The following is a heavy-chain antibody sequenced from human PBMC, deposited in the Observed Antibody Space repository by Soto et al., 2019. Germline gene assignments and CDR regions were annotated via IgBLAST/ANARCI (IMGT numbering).Heavy chain of an antibody. J-gene: IGHJ4*02. CDR3: ARFGELGTLDY. CDR1: GFTFSSYS. CDR2: ISSSSSTI. Sequence: GGSLRLSCAASGFTFSSYSMNWVRQAPGKGLEWVSYISSSSSTIYYADSVKGRFTISRDNAKNSLYLQMNSLRAEDTAVYYCARFGELGTLDYWGQGTLVTVSS. V-gene: IGHV3-48*01. D-gene: IGHD7-27*01.